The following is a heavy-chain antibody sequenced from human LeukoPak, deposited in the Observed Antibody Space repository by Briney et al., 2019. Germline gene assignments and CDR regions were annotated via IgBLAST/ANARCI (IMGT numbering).Heavy chain of an antibody. Sequence: ASVKVSCKASGYTFTSYAMNWVRQAPGQGLEWMGWINTNTGNPTYAQGFTGRFVFSLDTSVSTAYLQISSLKAEDTAVYYCARSHDYGDPLTGDWFDPWGQGTLVTVSS. V-gene: IGHV7-4-1*02. CDR2: INTNTGNP. CDR3: ARSHDYGDPLTGDWFDP. CDR1: GYTFTSYA. D-gene: IGHD4-17*01. J-gene: IGHJ5*02.